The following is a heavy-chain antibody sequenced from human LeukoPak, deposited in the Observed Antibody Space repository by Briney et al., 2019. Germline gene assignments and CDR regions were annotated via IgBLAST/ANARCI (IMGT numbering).Heavy chain of an antibody. CDR1: GGSISSSTFY. D-gene: IGHD1-14*01. Sequence: SETLSLTCTVSGGSISSSTFYWGWIRQPPGKGLEWIGSIFSGGSTYYNPSLKSRVTISLDTSKNHLTLKLSSVTAADTAVYYCARSRGIISDSTLDYWGQGTLVTVSS. V-gene: IGHV4-39*02. J-gene: IGHJ4*02. CDR3: ARSRGIISDSTLDY. CDR2: IFSGGST.